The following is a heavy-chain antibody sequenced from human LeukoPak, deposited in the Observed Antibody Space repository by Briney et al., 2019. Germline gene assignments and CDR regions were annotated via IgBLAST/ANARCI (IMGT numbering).Heavy chain of an antibody. J-gene: IGHJ5*02. Sequence: SETLSLTCAVTGGSFSGYYWSWIRQPPGKGLEWIGEINHSGSTNYNPSLKSRVTISVDTSKNQFSLKLSSVTAADTAVYYCARGQQLDQPHKGGDWVAPGGQGTLVTVSS. D-gene: IGHD1/OR15-1a*01. V-gene: IGHV4-34*01. CDR2: INHSGST. CDR3: ARGQQLDQPHKGGDWVAP. CDR1: GGSFSGYY.